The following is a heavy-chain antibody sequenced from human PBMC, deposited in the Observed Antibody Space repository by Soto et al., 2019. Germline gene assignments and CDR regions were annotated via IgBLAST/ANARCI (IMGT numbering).Heavy chain of an antibody. Sequence: QVHLVESGGGVVQPGRSLRLSCAASGFTLSGYGLHWVRQAPGKGLEWVAVISHDGDKKYYADSVKGRFTISRDNSKNTLYLQMNSLAAEDTAVYFCAKVTDYWGQGTLVTVSS. CDR3: AKVTDY. V-gene: IGHV3-30*18. J-gene: IGHJ4*02. CDR1: GFTLSGYG. CDR2: ISHDGDKK.